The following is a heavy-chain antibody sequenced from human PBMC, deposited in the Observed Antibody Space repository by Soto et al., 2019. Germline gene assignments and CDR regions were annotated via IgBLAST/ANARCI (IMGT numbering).Heavy chain of an antibody. CDR2: IHWDDEK. J-gene: IGHJ4*02. D-gene: IGHD6-19*01. V-gene: IGHV2-5*02. Sequence: QITLKESGPTLVIPTQTLTLTCTFSGFSLNTRGVGVGWIRQPPGKALEWVALIHWDDEKRYRPSLRNTLTITKDTSKTHVVLIMTHMDPVDTATYSCAYRPVVLGSGWNFDFWGQGILVTVSS. CDR3: AYRPVVLGSGWNFDF. CDR1: GFSLNTRGVG.